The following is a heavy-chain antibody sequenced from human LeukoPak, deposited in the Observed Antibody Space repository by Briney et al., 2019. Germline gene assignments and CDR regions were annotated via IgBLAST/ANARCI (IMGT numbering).Heavy chain of an antibody. V-gene: IGHV3-21*01. D-gene: IGHD3-22*01. CDR1: GFTFSSYE. CDR2: ISSSSSYI. CDR3: AREGGYYDSSGYYPGGTAFDY. Sequence: TGGSLRLSCAASGFTFSSYEMNWVRQAPGKGLEWVSSISSSSSYIYYADSVKGRFTISRDNAKNSLYLQMNSLRAEDTAVYYCAREGGYYDSSGYYPGGTAFDYWGQGTLVTVSS. J-gene: IGHJ4*02.